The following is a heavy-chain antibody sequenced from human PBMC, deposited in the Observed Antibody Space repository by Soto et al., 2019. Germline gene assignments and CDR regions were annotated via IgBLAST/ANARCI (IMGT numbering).Heavy chain of an antibody. CDR2: ISGSGGST. J-gene: IGHJ6*02. CDR1: GFTFSSYA. D-gene: IGHD3-3*01. V-gene: IGHV3-23*01. CDR3: AKKRITIFGVVPGYGMDV. Sequence: GGSLRLSCAASGFTFSSYAMSWVRQAPGKGLEWVSAISGSGGSTYYADSVKGRFTISRDNSKNTLYLQMNSLRAEDTAVYYCAKKRITIFGVVPGYGMDVWGQGTTVTVSS.